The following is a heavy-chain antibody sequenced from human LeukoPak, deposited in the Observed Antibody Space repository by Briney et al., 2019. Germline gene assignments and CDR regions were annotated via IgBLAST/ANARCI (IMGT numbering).Heavy chain of an antibody. V-gene: IGHV1-18*01. Sequence: ASVKVSCKASGYTFTSYGIIWVRQAPGQGLEWMGWISAYNGNTNYAQKFQGRVAMTTDTSTSTAYMELRSLRSDDTAVYYCARDLIDYGDYRLYYYYGMDVWGQGTTVTVSS. CDR1: GYTFTSYG. J-gene: IGHJ6*02. D-gene: IGHD4-17*01. CDR2: ISAYNGNT. CDR3: ARDLIDYGDYRLYYYYGMDV.